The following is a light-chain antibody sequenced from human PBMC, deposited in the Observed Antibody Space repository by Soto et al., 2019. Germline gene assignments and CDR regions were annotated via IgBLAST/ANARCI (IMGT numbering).Light chain of an antibody. CDR1: QTISTW. J-gene: IGKJ1*01. CDR2: DAS. V-gene: IGKV1-5*01. CDR3: QQYGSSERT. Sequence: DIQVTQSPPTLSASVGDRVTITCRASQTISTWMAWYQQKPGKAPKLLVYDASTLQSGVASRFSGSGSGTEFTLIISGLQPDDSATYYCQQYGSSERTFGQGTKVDIK.